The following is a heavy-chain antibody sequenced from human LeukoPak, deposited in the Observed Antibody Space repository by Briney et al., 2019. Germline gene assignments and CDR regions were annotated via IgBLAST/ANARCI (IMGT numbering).Heavy chain of an antibody. J-gene: IGHJ4*02. V-gene: IGHV1-18*01. CDR3: ARGRTIAAARPAYDY. CDR1: GYTFTSYG. CDR2: ISAYNGNT. D-gene: IGHD6-13*01. Sequence: ASVKVSCKASGYTFTSYGISWVRPAPGQGLAWMGWISAYNGNTNYAQKLQGRVTMTTDTSTSTAYMELRSLRSDDTAVYYCARGRTIAAARPAYDYWGQGTLVTVSS.